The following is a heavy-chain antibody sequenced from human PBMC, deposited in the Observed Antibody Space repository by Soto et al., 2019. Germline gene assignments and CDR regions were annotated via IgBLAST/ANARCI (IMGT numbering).Heavy chain of an antibody. J-gene: IGHJ6*02. CDR1: GYTFTGYY. D-gene: IGHD2-15*01. Sequence: ASVKVSCKTSGYTFTGYYMHWVRQAPGQGLEWMGCINPNSGGTNYAQKFQGRVTMTRDTSISTAYMELSRLRSDDTAVDYCARDRGSGRSGMDVWGQGTTVTVSS. V-gene: IGHV1-2*02. CDR3: ARDRGSGRSGMDV. CDR2: INPNSGGT.